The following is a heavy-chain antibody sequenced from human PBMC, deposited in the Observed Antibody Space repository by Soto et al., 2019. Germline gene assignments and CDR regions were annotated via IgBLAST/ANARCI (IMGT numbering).Heavy chain of an antibody. CDR1: GGTFSSYA. Sequence: QVQLVQSGAEVKKPGSSVKVSWKASGGTFSSYALSWVRQAPGQGLEWMGGIIPIFGTANYAQKFQGRVTITADESTSAAYMELSSLRSEDTAVYYGARVHYYDSSGYYARANWFDPWGQGTLVTVSS. CDR2: IIPIFGTA. CDR3: ARVHYYDSSGYYARANWFDP. V-gene: IGHV1-69*12. D-gene: IGHD3-22*01. J-gene: IGHJ5*02.